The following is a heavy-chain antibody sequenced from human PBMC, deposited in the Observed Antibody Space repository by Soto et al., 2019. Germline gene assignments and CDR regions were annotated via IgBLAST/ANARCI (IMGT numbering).Heavy chain of an antibody. J-gene: IGHJ4*02. CDR3: AKKATISTMIRGSFDY. CDR2: IHHSGST. Sequence: PSETLSLTCAVYGGSFSSNWWSWVRQPPGKGLEWIGEIHHSGSTNYNPSLKSRVTILVDMSKNQFSLKLSSVTAADTAVYYCAKKATISTMIRGSFDYWGQGTLVTVSS. V-gene: IGHV4-4*02. D-gene: IGHD3-10*01. CDR1: GGSFSSNW.